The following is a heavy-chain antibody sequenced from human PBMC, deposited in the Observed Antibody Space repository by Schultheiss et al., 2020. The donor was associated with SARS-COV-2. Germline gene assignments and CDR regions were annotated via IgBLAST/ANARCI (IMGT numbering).Heavy chain of an antibody. CDR1: GGSISSSSYY. CDR2: IYYSGST. J-gene: IGHJ4*02. Sequence: SQTLSLTCTVSGGSISSSSYYWSWIRQPPGKGLEWIGYIYYSGSTNYNPSLKSRVTISVDTSKNQFSLKLSSVTAADTAVYYCARLIAAAYFDYWGQGTLVTVSS. V-gene: IGHV4-61*01. CDR3: ARLIAAAYFDY. D-gene: IGHD6-13*01.